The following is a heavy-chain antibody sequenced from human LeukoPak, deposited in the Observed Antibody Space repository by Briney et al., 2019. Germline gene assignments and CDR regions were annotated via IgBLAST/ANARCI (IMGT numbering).Heavy chain of an antibody. J-gene: IGHJ1*01. CDR1: GVSFSGYY. D-gene: IGHD2-15*01. CDR3: ARGPRYCSGGSCYHFQH. CDR2: INHSGST. Sequence: XETLSLTCAVYGVSFSGYYWSWLRQPPGKGLEWIGEINHSGSTNYNPSLKSRVTISVDTSKNQFSLKLSSVTAADTAVYYCARGPRYCSGGSCYHFQHWGQGTLVTVSS. V-gene: IGHV4-34*01.